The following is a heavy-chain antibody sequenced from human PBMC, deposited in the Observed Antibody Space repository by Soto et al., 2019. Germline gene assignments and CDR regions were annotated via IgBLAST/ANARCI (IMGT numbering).Heavy chain of an antibody. Sequence: PGESLKISCKGAGYSFTSYLIGWVRQMPGKGLEWMGIIYPGDSDTRYSPSFQGQVTISADKSISTAYLQWSSLKASDTAMYYCARWAQIVGATAFDIWGQGTMVTVSS. V-gene: IGHV5-51*01. CDR1: GYSFTSYL. D-gene: IGHD1-26*01. CDR2: IYPGDSDT. J-gene: IGHJ3*02. CDR3: ARWAQIVGATAFDI.